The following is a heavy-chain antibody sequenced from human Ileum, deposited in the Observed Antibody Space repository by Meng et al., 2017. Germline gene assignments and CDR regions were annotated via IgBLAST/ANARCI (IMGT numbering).Heavy chain of an antibody. J-gene: IGHJ6*02. CDR2: LIPMFGTI. CDR3: AVGYCTGGSCYSSRTHHFGLDV. CDR1: GDTFINYA. V-gene: IGHV1-69*05. Sequence: SVKVSCKASGDTFINYAISWVRQAPGQGLEWVRGLIPMFGTINYAQKLQGRVKVTTDQSTTTASMELSSLRSEDTALYYCAVGYCTGGSCYSSRTHHFGLDVWGQGTTVTVSS. D-gene: IGHD2-15*01.